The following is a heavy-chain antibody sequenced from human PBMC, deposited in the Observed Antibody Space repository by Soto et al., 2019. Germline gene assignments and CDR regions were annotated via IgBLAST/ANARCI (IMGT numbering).Heavy chain of an antibody. CDR1: GYTFTRYG. D-gene: IGHD4-17*01. V-gene: IGHV1-18*01. Sequence: PSVKVSCKASGYTFTRYGISWVRQAPGQGLEWMGWINAYNGNTNYAQKLQGRVTMTTDTSTSTAYMELRSLRSDDTAVYYCARDRTVVIDYWGQGTLVTVSS. CDR3: ARDRTVVIDY. J-gene: IGHJ4*02. CDR2: INAYNGNT.